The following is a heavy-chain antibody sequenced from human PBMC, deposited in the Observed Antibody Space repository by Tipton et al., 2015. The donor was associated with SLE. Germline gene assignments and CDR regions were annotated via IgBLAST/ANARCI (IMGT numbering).Heavy chain of an antibody. J-gene: IGHJ3*01. Sequence: TLSLTCAVYGGSFSDYSWSWIRQPPGKGLEWIGQINHSGSTSYNPSLKSRVTIPVDTSKNQFSLKLSSVTAADTAVYYCARGLPIFGPWGQGTMVTVSS. CDR3: ARGLPIFGP. CDR1: GGSFSDYS. V-gene: IGHV4-34*01. D-gene: IGHD3-3*01. CDR2: INHSGST.